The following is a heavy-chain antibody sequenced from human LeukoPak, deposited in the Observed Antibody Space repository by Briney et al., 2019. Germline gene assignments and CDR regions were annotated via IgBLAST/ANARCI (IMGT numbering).Heavy chain of an antibody. Sequence: SSETLSLTCTVSGGSISSYYWSWIGQPPGKGLEWIGYIYYSGSTNYNPSLKSRVTISVDTSKNQFSLKLSSVTAADTAVYYCARGPLNYYDSSGYPIGRYFDYWGQGTLVTVSS. CDR3: ARGPLNYYDSSGYPIGRYFDY. CDR1: GGSISSYY. D-gene: IGHD3-22*01. CDR2: IYYSGST. J-gene: IGHJ4*02. V-gene: IGHV4-59*01.